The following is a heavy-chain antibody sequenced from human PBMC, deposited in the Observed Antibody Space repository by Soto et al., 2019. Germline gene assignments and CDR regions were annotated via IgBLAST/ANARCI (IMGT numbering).Heavy chain of an antibody. CDR1: GFTFSSFW. CDR2: IKGDASET. CDR3: VGGDGWYLDY. J-gene: IGHJ4*02. Sequence: EVVLVESGGGLVQPGGSLRLSCAASGFTFSSFWMSWVRQAPGKGLEWMAIIKGDASETVYVDSVKGRFTISRDNTKNALYLQMNSLRADDTAVYYCVGGDGWYLDYWGQGARLTVSS. D-gene: IGHD6-19*01. V-gene: IGHV3-7*01.